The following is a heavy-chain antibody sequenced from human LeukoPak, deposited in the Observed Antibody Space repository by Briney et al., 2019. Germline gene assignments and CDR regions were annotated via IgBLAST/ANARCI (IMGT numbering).Heavy chain of an antibody. CDR1: GYTLTELS. J-gene: IGHJ4*02. CDR3: ARDHTDYGSGSYYRH. Sequence: GASVKVSCKVSGYTLTELSMHWVRQAPGKGLEWMGGFDPEDGETIYAQKFQGRVTITRDTSASTAYMELSSLRSEDTAVYYCARDHTDYGSGSYYRHWGQGTLVTVSS. V-gene: IGHV1-24*01. D-gene: IGHD3-10*01. CDR2: FDPEDGET.